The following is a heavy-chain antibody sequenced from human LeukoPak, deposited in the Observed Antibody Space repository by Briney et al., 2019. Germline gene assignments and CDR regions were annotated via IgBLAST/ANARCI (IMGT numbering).Heavy chain of an antibody. CDR1: GGSISSYY. Sequence: PSQTLSLTGTVSGGSISSYYWSWVRQPPGKRLKWFSYIYYSVSTNYNPSLIKLVTISVDTSKNQFFLQLSSVAAADTAVYYCASSRYNWNYYYFDYWGQGTLVTVSS. CDR3: ASSRYNWNYYYFDY. D-gene: IGHD1-7*01. J-gene: IGHJ4*02. CDR2: IYYSVST. V-gene: IGHV4-59*01.